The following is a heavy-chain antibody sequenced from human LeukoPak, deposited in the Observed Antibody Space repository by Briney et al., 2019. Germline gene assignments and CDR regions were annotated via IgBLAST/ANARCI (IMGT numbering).Heavy chain of an antibody. CDR1: GFPFSTYA. CDR2: ISYDGSNK. J-gene: IGHJ4*02. CDR3: ARDQTSRPSPPPYYFDS. V-gene: IGHV3-30-3*01. Sequence: GGSLRLSCAASGFPFSTYAMHWVRQAPGKGLEWVAVISYDGSNKYYADSVKGRFTISRDNSKDTLYLQMNGLRPEDTAVYYCARDQTSRPSPPPYYFDSWGQGTLVTVSS.